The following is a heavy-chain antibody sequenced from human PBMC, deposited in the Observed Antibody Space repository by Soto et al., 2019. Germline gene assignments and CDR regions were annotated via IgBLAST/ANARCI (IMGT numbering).Heavy chain of an antibody. J-gene: IGHJ6*02. CDR1: GYTFTGYY. Sequence: GTSVKVSCEASGYTFTGYYMHWVRQAPGQGLEWMGWINPNSGGTNYAQKFQGWVTMTRDTSISTAYMELSRLRSDDTAVYYCARANYYYGMDVWGQGTTVTVSS. CDR3: ARANYYYGMDV. CDR2: INPNSGGT. V-gene: IGHV1-2*04.